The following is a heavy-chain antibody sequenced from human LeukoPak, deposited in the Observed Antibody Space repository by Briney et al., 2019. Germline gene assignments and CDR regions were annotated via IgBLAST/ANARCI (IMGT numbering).Heavy chain of an antibody. J-gene: IGHJ4*02. D-gene: IGHD6-19*01. CDR2: IYYSGST. CDR3: ASTKYSSGWYIVEPFDY. CDR1: GGSVTSYY. Sequence: SETLSLTCPVSGGSVTSYYWSWIRQSPGKGLEGIGVIYYSGSTNYNPSLKSRVTISVDTSKRQFSLKLSSVTAADTAVYYCASTKYSSGWYIVEPFDYWGQGTLVTVSS. V-gene: IGHV4-59*02.